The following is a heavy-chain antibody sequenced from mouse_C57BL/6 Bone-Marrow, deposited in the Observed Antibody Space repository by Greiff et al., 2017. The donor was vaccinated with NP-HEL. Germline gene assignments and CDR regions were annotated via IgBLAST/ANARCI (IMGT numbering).Heavy chain of an antibody. D-gene: IGHD2-3*01. Sequence: QVQLKESGAELVRPGASVKLSCKASGYTFTDYYINWVKQRPGQGLEWIARIYPGSGTTYYNEKFKGKATLTADNSSSTAYMQLSSLPSAASAVLVGARSTPNDDYYAYWGQGTMVTVSA. J-gene: IGHJ3*01. CDR2: IYPGSGTT. CDR1: GYTFTDYY. CDR3: ARSTPNDDYYAY. V-gene: IGHV1-76*01.